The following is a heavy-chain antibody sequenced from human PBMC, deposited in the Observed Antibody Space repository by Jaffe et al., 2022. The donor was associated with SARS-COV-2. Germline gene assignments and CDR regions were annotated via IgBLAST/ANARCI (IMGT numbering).Heavy chain of an antibody. CDR2: ISYDGSNK. V-gene: IGHV3-30-3*01. CDR1: GFTFSSYA. J-gene: IGHJ4*02. Sequence: QVQLVESGGGVVQPGRSLRLSCAASGFTFSSYAMHWVRQAPGKGLEWVAVISYDGSNKYYADSVKGRFTISRDNSKNTLYLQMNSLRAEDTAVYYCARGPTDEDYWGQGTLVTVSS. CDR3: ARGPTDEDY.